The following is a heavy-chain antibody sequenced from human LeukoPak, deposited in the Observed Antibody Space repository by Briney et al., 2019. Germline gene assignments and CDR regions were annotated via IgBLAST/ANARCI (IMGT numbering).Heavy chain of an antibody. CDR3: ARASGWRDYFDY. CDR1: GFTFRSYW. V-gene: IGHV3-7*03. J-gene: IGHJ4*02. Sequence: GGSLRLSCAASGFTFRSYWMSWVRQAPGKGLERVANIKQDGSEEYYVDSVKGRFTISRDNAKKSLYLQMNSLRPEDTAVYYCARASGWRDYFDYWGQGTLVTVSS. CDR2: IKQDGSEE. D-gene: IGHD6-19*01.